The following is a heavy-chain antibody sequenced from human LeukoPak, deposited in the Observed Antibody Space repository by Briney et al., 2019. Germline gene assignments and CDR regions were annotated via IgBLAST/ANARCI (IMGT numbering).Heavy chain of an antibody. CDR2: IGRGGTDL. J-gene: IGHJ4*02. CDR1: GFTFSSFE. D-gene: IGHD1-7*01. V-gene: IGHV3-48*03. CDR3: ARGTYYLDS. Sequence: PGGSLRLSCAASGFTFSSFEMNWVRQVPGKGLEWVSYIGRGGTDLYYAGSVKGRFTVSRDNAKNSLFLQMNSLRAEDTAVYYCARGTYYLDSWGQGTLVTVSS.